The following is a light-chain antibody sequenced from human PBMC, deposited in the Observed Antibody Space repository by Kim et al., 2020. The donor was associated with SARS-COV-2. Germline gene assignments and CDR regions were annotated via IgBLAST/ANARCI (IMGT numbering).Light chain of an antibody. Sequence: SSELTQDPAVSVALGQTVRITCQGDSLTKYYVTWYQQKPGQAPVLVIYGKNNRPSGIPDRFSGSSSGNTASLTITGAQAEDEADYYCNSRDSSGNHLVFGGGTKLTVL. CDR3: NSRDSSGNHLV. J-gene: IGLJ3*02. CDR1: SLTKYY. CDR2: GKN. V-gene: IGLV3-19*01.